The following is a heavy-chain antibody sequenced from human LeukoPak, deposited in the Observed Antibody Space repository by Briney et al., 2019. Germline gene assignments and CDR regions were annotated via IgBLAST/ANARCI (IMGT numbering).Heavy chain of an antibody. CDR3: ATDKMVRGFNWFDP. D-gene: IGHD3-10*01. CDR2: FDPQEGET. V-gene: IGHV1-24*01. J-gene: IGHJ5*02. Sequence: GASVKVSCKVSGNTLIELSIHWVRQAPGKGLERMGGFDPQEGETIYAQKFQGRVTMTEDTSTDTAYMELSSLRSEDTAVYYCATDKMVRGFNWFDPWGQGTLITVSS. CDR1: GNTLIELS.